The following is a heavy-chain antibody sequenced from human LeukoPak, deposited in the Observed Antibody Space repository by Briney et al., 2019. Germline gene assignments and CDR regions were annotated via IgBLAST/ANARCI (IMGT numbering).Heavy chain of an antibody. CDR2: ISYDGSNK. CDR3: ARDYGDFYFDY. J-gene: IGHJ4*02. V-gene: IGHV3-30-3*01. Sequence: GGSLRLSCAASGFTFSSYAMHWVRQAPGKGLEWVAVISYDGSNKYYADSVKGRFTISRDNSKNTPYLQMNSLRAEDTAVYYCARDYGDFYFDYWGQGTLVTVSS. CDR1: GFTFSSYA. D-gene: IGHD4-17*01.